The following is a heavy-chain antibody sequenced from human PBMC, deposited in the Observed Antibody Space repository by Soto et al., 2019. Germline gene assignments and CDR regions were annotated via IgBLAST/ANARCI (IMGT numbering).Heavy chain of an antibody. CDR1: GFTFSSYA. CDR3: ARDLVADAFGI. J-gene: IGHJ3*02. CDR2: ISYDGSNK. Sequence: QVQLVESGGGVVQPGRSLRLSCAASGFTFSSYAMHWVRQAPGKGLEWVAVISYDGSNKYYADSVKGRFTISRDNSKNTLYRQMNSLSCEDTAVYFCARDLVADAFGIWGQGTMVNVSS. V-gene: IGHV3-30-3*01. D-gene: IGHD5-12*01.